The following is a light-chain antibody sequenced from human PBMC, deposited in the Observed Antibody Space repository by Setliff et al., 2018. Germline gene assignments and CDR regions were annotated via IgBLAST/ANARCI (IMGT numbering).Light chain of an antibody. V-gene: IGLV2-8*01. CDR2: EVS. CDR3: SSYAGSNTPYV. Sequence: QSLLTQPPSASGSPGQSVTISCTGTSSDVGGYNYVSWYQQHPGKAPKLMIYEVSKRPSGVPDRFSGSKSGNTASLTVSGLQAEDEADYYCSSYAGSNTPYVFGTGTKATVL. CDR1: SSDVGGYNY. J-gene: IGLJ1*01.